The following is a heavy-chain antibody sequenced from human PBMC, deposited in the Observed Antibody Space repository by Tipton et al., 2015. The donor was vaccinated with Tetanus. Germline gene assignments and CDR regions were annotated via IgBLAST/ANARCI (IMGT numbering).Heavy chain of an antibody. D-gene: IGHD3-3*01. CDR3: ARTPPTWSGSPLWFDP. V-gene: IGHV4-61*01. CDR2: IYYSGST. CDR1: GGSVSSGSYY. J-gene: IGHJ5*02. Sequence: TLSLTCTVSGGSVSSGSYYWSWIRQPPGKGLEWIGYIYYSGSTNYNPSHKSRVTISVDTSKNQFSLKLSSVTAADTAVYYCARTPPTWSGSPLWFDPWGQGTLVTVSS.